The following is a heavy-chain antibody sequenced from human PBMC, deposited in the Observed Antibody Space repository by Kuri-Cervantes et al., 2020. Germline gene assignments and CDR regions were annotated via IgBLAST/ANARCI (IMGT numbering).Heavy chain of an antibody. CDR2: IKSKTDGGTT. J-gene: IGHJ2*01. Sequence: GGSLRLSCAASGFTFSYAWMTWVRQAPGKGLEWVGRIKSKTDGGTTHYAAPVKGRFTISRDDSKNTLFLQMNSLRAEDTAVYYCARKTYYYDSSGLYWYFDLWGRGTLVTVSS. D-gene: IGHD3-22*01. CDR1: GFTFSYAW. V-gene: IGHV3-15*01. CDR3: ARKTYYYDSSGLYWYFDL.